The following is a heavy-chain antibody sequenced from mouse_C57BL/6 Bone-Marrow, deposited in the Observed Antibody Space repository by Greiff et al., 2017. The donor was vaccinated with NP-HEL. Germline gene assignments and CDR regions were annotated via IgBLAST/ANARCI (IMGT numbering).Heavy chain of an antibody. CDR3: AREDYYGSSSRFAY. D-gene: IGHD1-1*01. Sequence: EVKLMESGGGLVKPGGSLKLSCAASGFTFSSYAMSWVRQTPEKRLEWVATISDGGSYTYYPDNVKGRFTISRDNAKNNLYLQMSHLKSEDTAMYYCAREDYYGSSSRFAYWGQGTLVTVSA. CDR2: ISDGGSYT. V-gene: IGHV5-4*01. CDR1: GFTFSSYA. J-gene: IGHJ3*01.